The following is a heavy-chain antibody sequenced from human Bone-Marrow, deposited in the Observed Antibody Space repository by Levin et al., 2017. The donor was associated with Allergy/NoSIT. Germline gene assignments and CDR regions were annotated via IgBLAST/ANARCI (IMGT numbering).Heavy chain of an antibody. Sequence: SETLSLTCTVSGGSISSSSYYWGWIRQPPGKGLEWIGSIYYSGSTYYNPSLKSRVTISVDTSKNQFSLKLSSVTAADTAVYYCARHRGMRVKGIVESGWWFDPWGQGTLVTVSS. CDR2: IYYSGST. J-gene: IGHJ5*02. CDR1: GGSISSSSYY. D-gene: IGHD2-15*01. V-gene: IGHV4-39*01. CDR3: ARHRGMRVKGIVESGWWFDP.